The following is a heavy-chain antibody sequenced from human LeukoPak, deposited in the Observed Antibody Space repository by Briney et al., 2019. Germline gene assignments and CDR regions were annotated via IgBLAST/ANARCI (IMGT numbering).Heavy chain of an antibody. D-gene: IGHD3-10*01. CDR1: GGSISSGTYS. CDR3: AREGEPYGFDY. CDR2: VYHNGNL. J-gene: IGHJ4*02. V-gene: IGHV4-30-2*01. Sequence: SQTLSLTCAVSGGSISSGTYSWSWIRQPPGKGLEWIGYVYHNGNLYYNPSLESRVTISVDRSKNQFSLNLKFVTAADTAVYYCAREGEPYGFDYWGQGALVTVSS.